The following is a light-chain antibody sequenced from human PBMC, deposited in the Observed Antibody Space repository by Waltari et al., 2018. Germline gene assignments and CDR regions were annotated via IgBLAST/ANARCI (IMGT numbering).Light chain of an antibody. CDR1: SSDVGGYNY. J-gene: IGLJ2*01. CDR3: SSYTSSSTLA. V-gene: IGLV2-14*01. CDR2: EVS. Sequence: QSALTQPASVSGSPGQSITISCTGTSSDVGGYNYVSWYQQHPGKAPKLMIYEVSKRPSGVSHRFSGSKSGNPASLTISGLQAEDEADYYCSSYTSSSTLAFGGGTKLTVL.